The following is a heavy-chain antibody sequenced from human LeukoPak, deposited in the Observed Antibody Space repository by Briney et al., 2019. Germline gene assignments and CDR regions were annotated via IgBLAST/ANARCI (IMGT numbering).Heavy chain of an antibody. J-gene: IGHJ4*02. Sequence: GRSLRLSCAVSGFTFRTYGMHWVREAPGKGREWVAVIWYDGSNKYYADSVKGRFTISRDNSKNTLYLQMKSLRAEDTAVYYCARGSYDSSGYYLLPTDYWGQGTLVTVSS. D-gene: IGHD3-22*01. CDR1: GFTFRTYG. CDR3: ARGSYDSSGYYLLPTDY. V-gene: IGHV3-33*01. CDR2: IWYDGSNK.